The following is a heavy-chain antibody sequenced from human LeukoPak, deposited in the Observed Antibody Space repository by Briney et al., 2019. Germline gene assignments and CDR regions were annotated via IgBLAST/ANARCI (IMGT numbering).Heavy chain of an antibody. CDR2: ITTSDGNT. D-gene: IGHD4-17*01. J-gene: IGHJ3*02. CDR1: GFTFSSYT. Sequence: GGSLRLSCAASGFTFSSYTMSWVRQAPGKGLEWVSTITTSDGNTYYADSVKGRFTVSRDNSKNTLFLQMNSLRAEDTAVYYCARRRYGEGFDIWGQGTMVTVSS. V-gene: IGHV3-23*01. CDR3: ARRRYGEGFDI.